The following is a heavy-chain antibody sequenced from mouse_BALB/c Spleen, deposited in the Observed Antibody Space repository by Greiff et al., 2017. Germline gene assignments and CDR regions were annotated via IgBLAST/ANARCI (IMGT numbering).Heavy chain of an antibody. V-gene: IGHV3-8*02. Sequence: EVKLMESGPSLVKPSQTLSLTCSVTGDSITSGYWNWIRKFPGNKLEYMGYISYSGSTYYNPSLKSRISITRDTSKNQYYLQLNSVTTEDTATYYCARPLPTVGGFAYWGQGTLVTVSA. J-gene: IGHJ3*01. D-gene: IGHD5-1*01. CDR1: GDSITSGY. CDR3: ARPLPTVGGFAY. CDR2: ISYSGST.